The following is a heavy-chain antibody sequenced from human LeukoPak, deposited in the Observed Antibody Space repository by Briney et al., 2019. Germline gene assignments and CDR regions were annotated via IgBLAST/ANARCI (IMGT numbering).Heavy chain of an antibody. CDR3: ARGGGLDV. J-gene: IGHJ6*02. V-gene: IGHV3-30*04. CDR1: RFTFSTYA. D-gene: IGHD3-16*01. Sequence: GGSLRLSCAASRFTFSTYAMHWVRQAPGKGLEWVAVISYDGANKNHADSVKGRFTISRDNAKNSLYLQMSNLRAEDTAVYFCARGGGLDVWGQGATVTVSS. CDR2: ISYDGANK.